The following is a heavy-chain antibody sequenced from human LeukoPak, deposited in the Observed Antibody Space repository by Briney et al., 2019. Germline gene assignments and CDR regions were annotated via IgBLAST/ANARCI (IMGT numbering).Heavy chain of an antibody. Sequence: GRSLRLSCAASGFTFDDYAMHWVRQAPGKGLEWVSGFSWNSGSIGYADSVKGRFTISRDNSKNTLYLQMHSLRLEDTAIYYCASRISAPLDYWGQGALVTVSS. V-gene: IGHV3-9*01. J-gene: IGHJ4*02. CDR1: GFTFDDYA. D-gene: IGHD1-20*01. CDR3: ASRISAPLDY. CDR2: FSWNSGSI.